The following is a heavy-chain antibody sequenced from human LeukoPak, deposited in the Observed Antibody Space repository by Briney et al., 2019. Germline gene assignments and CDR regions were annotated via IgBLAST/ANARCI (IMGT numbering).Heavy chain of an antibody. CDR3: ARGAYSGYGDAFDI. V-gene: IGHV4-38-2*01. CDR2: IYHSGST. J-gene: IGHJ3*02. D-gene: IGHD5-12*01. Sequence: ASETPSLTCAVSGYSISSGYYWGWIRQPPGKGLEWIGSIYHSGSTYYNPSLKSRVTISVDTSKNQFSLKLSSVTAADTAVYYCARGAYSGYGDAFDIWGQGTMVTVSS. CDR1: GYSISSGYY.